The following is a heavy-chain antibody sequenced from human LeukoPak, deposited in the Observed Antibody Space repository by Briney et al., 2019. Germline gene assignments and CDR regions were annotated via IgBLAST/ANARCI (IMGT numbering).Heavy chain of an antibody. CDR2: ISAYNGNT. CDR3: ARESPRGGYFDY. CDR1: GYTFTSYG. V-gene: IGHV1-18*01. J-gene: IGHJ4*02. Sequence: ASVKVSCKASGYTFTSYGISWVRQAPGQGLEWMGWISAYNGNTNYAQKLQGRVTMTTDTSTSTASMELRSLKSDETALYYCARESPRGGYFDYWGQGTLVTVSS. D-gene: IGHD3-16*01.